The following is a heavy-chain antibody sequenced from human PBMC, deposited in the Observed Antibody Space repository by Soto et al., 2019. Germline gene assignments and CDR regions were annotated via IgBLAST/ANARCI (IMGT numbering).Heavy chain of an antibody. V-gene: IGHV4-30-2*01. CDR1: GGSISSGGYA. CDR2: IYHSGYT. CDR3: ARVRREYDNSGPEDY. D-gene: IGHD3-22*01. Sequence: SETLSLTCAVSGGSISSGGYAWNWIRQPPGKGLEWIGYIYHSGYTSYNPSLKNRVTISVDKSKNQFSLTLSFVTAADTAVYYCARVRREYDNSGPEDYWGQGTLVTVSS. J-gene: IGHJ4*02.